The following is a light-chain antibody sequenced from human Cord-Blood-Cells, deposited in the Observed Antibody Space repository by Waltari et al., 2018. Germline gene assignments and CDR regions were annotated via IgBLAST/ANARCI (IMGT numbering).Light chain of an antibody. CDR2: YDS. CDR1: NIGSNS. J-gene: IGLJ1*01. Sequence: SYVLTQPPSVSVAPGKTARITCGGKNIGSNSVHWYQRKPGQAPVLVIYYDSDRPSGIPERFSGSNSGNTATLTISRVEAGDEADYYCQVWDSSSDHYVFGTGTKVTVL. V-gene: IGLV3-21*04. CDR3: QVWDSSSDHYV.